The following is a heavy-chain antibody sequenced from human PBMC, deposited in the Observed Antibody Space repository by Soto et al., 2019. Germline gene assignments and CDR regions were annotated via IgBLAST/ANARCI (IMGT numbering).Heavy chain of an antibody. J-gene: IGHJ6*02. CDR3: ARGRGYQLLTGYYYYGMDV. Sequence: ASETLSLTCAVYGGSFSGYYWSWIRQPPGKGLEWIGEINHSGSTNYNPSLKSRVTISVDTSKNQFSLKLSSVTAADTAVYYCARGRGYQLLTGYYYYGMDVWGQGTTVTVSS. CDR2: INHSGST. CDR1: GGSFSGYY. D-gene: IGHD2-2*01. V-gene: IGHV4-34*01.